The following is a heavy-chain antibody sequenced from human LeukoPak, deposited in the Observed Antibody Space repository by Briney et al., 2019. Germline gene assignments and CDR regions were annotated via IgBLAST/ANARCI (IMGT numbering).Heavy chain of an antibody. V-gene: IGHV4-61*02. CDR2: IYTSGST. CDR1: GGSISSGSYY. D-gene: IGHD3-10*01. CDR3: ARLENMVRGVIRFDY. J-gene: IGHJ4*02. Sequence: PSQTLSLTCTVSGGSISSGSYYWSWIRQPAGKGLEWIGRIYTSGSTNYNPSLKSRVTISVDTSKNQFSLKLSSVTAADTAVYYCARLENMVRGVIRFDYWGQGTLVTVSS.